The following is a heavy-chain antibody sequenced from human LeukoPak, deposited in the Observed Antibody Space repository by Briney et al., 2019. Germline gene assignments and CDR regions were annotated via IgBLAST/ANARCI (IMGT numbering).Heavy chain of an antibody. J-gene: IGHJ4*02. V-gene: IGHV1-2*06. CDR1: GFTFTSSA. CDR2: INPNSGGT. CDR3: ARLNRGSYFDY. Sequence: ASVKVSCKASGFTFTSSAVQWVRQARGQRLEWMGRINPNSGGTNYAQKFQGRVTMTRDTSISTAYMELSRLRSDDTAVYYCARLNRGSYFDYWGQGTLVTVSS. D-gene: IGHD1-26*01.